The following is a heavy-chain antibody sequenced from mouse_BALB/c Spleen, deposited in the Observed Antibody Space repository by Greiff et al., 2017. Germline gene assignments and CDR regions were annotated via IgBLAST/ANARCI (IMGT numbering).Heavy chain of an antibody. V-gene: IGHV1S126*01. CDR3: ARPNYGYAMDY. CDR2: IDPSDSET. D-gene: IGHD1-1*01. J-gene: IGHJ4*01. Sequence: VQVVESGPQLVRPGASVKISCKASGYSFTSYWMHWVKQRPGQGLEWIGMIDPSDSETRLNQKFKDKATLTVDKSSSTAYMQLSSPTSEDSAVYYCARPNYGYAMDYWGQGTSVTVSS. CDR1: GYSFTSYW.